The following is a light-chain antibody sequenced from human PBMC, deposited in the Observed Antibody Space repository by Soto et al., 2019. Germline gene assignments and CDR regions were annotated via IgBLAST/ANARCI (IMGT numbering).Light chain of an antibody. J-gene: IGKJ1*01. CDR2: STS. CDR3: LQYWDYSWT. V-gene: IGKV1-17*01. CDR1: QVIGNP. Sequence: DIQTAQSPSSLSASVGDRVSVTCRASQVIGNPYIAWYQQRVGRPPKRLIYSTSTLQSGVPWRFSGSGSGTEFSLTISSLQPEDSATYYCLQYWDYSWTFGQGTKVDIK.